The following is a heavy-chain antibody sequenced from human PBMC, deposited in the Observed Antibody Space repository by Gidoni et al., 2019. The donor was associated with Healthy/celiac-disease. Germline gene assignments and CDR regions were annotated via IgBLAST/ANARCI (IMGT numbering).Heavy chain of an antibody. J-gene: IGHJ6*02. V-gene: IGHV1-69*01. Sequence: QVQLVQSGAEVKKPGSSVKVSCKASGGTFSSYAISWVRQAPGQGLEWMGGIIPIFGTANYAQKVQGRVTITADEATSTAYMELSSLRSEDTAVYYCARGKRLGEFYYYGMDVWGQGTTVTVSS. CDR1: GGTFSSYA. D-gene: IGHD3-16*01. CDR3: ARGKRLGEFYYYGMDV. CDR2: IIPIFGTA.